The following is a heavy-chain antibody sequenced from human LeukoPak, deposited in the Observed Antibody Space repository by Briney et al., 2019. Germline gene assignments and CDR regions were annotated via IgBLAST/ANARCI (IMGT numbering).Heavy chain of an antibody. V-gene: IGHV3-23*01. CDR1: GFTFSSYA. D-gene: IGHD1-26*01. CDR3: AKDQKALGRIVGATTDY. CDR2: ISGSGGST. Sequence: GGSLRLSCAASGFTFSSYAMSWVRQAPGKGLEWVSAISGSGGSTYYADSVKGRFTISGDNSKNTLYLQMNSLRAEDTAVYYCAKDQKALGRIVGATTDYWGQGTLVTVSS. J-gene: IGHJ4*02.